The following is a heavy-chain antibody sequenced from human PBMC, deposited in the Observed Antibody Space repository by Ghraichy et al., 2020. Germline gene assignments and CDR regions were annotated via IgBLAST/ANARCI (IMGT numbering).Heavy chain of an antibody. CDR1: GFTFSSNYY. J-gene: IGHJ3*01. CDR2: IKQDGSDK. V-gene: IGHV3-7*03. D-gene: IGHD3-16*01. CDR3: AREEGPTEGDVTSGAFDV. Sequence: GGSLNISCVASGFTFSSNYYMTWVRQAPGKGLEWVANIKQDGSDKFYVDSVKGRFTISRDNAKNSLYLQMNSLRAEDTAVYYCAREEGPTEGDVTSGAFDVWGQGTMVTVSS.